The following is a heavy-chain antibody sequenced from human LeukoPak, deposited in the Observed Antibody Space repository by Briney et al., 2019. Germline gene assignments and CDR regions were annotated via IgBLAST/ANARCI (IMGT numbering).Heavy chain of an antibody. CDR2: FDHEDGET. V-gene: IGHV1-24*01. J-gene: IGHJ4*02. CDR1: GYTLTELS. CDR3: ARAIGSSWLLVEPDY. D-gene: IGHD6-13*01. Sequence: ASVKVSCKVSGYTLTELSMHWVRQAPGKGLEWMGGFDHEDGETIYAQKFQGRVTMTEDTSTDTAYMELSSLRSDDTAVYYCARAIGSSWLLVEPDYWGQGTLVTVSS.